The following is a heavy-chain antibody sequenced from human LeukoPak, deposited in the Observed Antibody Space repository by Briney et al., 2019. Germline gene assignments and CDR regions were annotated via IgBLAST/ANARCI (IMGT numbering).Heavy chain of an antibody. CDR2: INPNSGGT. V-gene: IGHV1-2*02. D-gene: IGHD3-10*01. CDR3: ARASSRRAYSSGGYYFDY. Sequence: ASVKVSCTASGYTFTGYYMHWVRQAPGQGLEWMGWINPNSGGTNYAQKFQGRVTMTRDTSISTAYMELSRLRSDDTAVYYCARASSRRAYSSGGYYFDYWGQGTLVTVSS. CDR1: GYTFTGYY. J-gene: IGHJ4*02.